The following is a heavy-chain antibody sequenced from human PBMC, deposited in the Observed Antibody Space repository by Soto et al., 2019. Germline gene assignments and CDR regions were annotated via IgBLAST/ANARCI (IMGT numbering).Heavy chain of an antibody. CDR2: IGGRATSA. D-gene: IGHD3-22*01. Sequence: EVQLLESGGGLVQPGGSLRLSCAASGFTFSNYAMSWVRQAPGKGLEWVSGIGGRATSAYYADSVKGRFAISRDNSYNSLFLPLNSPRAEDTAVYYCAKSRYSDSSGDFYDFWGQGTLVSVSS. CDR3: AKSRYSDSSGDFYDF. CDR1: GFTFSNYA. V-gene: IGHV3-23*01. J-gene: IGHJ4*02.